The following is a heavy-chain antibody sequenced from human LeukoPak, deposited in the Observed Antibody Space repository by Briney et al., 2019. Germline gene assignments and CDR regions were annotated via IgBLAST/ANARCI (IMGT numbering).Heavy chain of an antibody. V-gene: IGHV3-30-3*01. D-gene: IGHD1-26*01. CDR1: GFTFSSYA. CDR3: ARDGRWEFADGGYFDY. J-gene: IGHJ4*02. Sequence: GGSLRLSCAASGFTFSSYAMHWVRQAPGKGLEWVAVISYDGSNKYYADSVKGRFTISRDNSKNTLYLQMNSLRAEDTAVYYCARDGRWEFADGGYFDYWGQGTLVTVSS. CDR2: ISYDGSNK.